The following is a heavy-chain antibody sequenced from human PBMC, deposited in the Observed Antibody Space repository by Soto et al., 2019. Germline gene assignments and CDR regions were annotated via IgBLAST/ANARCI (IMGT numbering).Heavy chain of an antibody. Sequence: QVQLQESGPGLVKPSQTLSLTCTVSGGSISSGGYYWSWIRQHPGKGLEWIGYIYYSGSTYYNPSLKSRVSISVDTSKNQFSLKLSSVTAADTAVYYCAASCVACGGFNYYGMDVWGQGTTVTVSS. CDR1: GGSISSGGYY. D-gene: IGHD5-12*01. J-gene: IGHJ6*02. CDR3: AASCVACGGFNYYGMDV. V-gene: IGHV4-31*03. CDR2: IYYSGST.